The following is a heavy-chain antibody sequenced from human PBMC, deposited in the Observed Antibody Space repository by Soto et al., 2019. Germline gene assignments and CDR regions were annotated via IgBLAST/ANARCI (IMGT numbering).Heavy chain of an antibody. V-gene: IGHV4-59*01. D-gene: IGHD5-12*01. CDR2: ISYSGST. J-gene: IGHJ4*02. CDR3: ARGTWGDGYDDDY. Sequence: QVQLQESGPGLVKPSETLSLTCTVSGGSISSYYWSWIRQPPGKGLEYIGYISYSGSTNYNPSLKSRVTLSVDTSKNQFSLKLSFVTAADTAVYYCARGTWGDGYDDDYWGQGTLVTVSS. CDR1: GGSISSYY.